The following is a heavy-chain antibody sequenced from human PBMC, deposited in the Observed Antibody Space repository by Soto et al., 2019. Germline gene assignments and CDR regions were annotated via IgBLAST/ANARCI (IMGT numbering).Heavy chain of an antibody. V-gene: IGHV3-49*03. Sequence: GGSLRLSCTASGFTFGDYAMSWFRQAPGKGLEWVGFIRSKAYGGTTEYAASVKGRFTISRDDSKSIAYLQMNSLKTEDAAVYYCTRDPGLYSSSWYNWFDPWGQGTLVTVSS. CDR2: IRSKAYGGTT. CDR1: GFTFGDYA. D-gene: IGHD6-13*01. CDR3: TRDPGLYSSSWYNWFDP. J-gene: IGHJ5*02.